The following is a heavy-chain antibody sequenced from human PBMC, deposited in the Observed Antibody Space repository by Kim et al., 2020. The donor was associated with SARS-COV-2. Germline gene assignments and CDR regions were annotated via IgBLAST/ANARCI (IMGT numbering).Heavy chain of an antibody. CDR2: INPSGGST. V-gene: IGHV1-46*01. CDR3: ARDHKSGYSYGPDAFDI. D-gene: IGHD5-18*01. J-gene: IGHJ3*02. Sequence: ASVKVTCKASGYTFTSYYMHWVRQAPGQGLEWMGIINPSGGSTSYAQKFQGRVTMTRDTSTSTVYMELSSLRSEDTAVYYCARDHKSGYSYGPDAFDIWGQGTMVTVSS. CDR1: GYTFTSYY.